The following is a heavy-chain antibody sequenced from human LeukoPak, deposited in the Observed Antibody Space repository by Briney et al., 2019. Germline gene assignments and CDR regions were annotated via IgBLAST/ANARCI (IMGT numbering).Heavy chain of an antibody. J-gene: IGHJ3*02. Sequence: GASVKVSCKASGYTFTYRYLHWVRQAPGQALEWMGWITPFNGNTNYAQKFQDRVTITRDRSMSTAYMELSSLRSEDTAMYYCARREDRSDAFDNRGQRTKVNGSS. CDR1: GYTFTYRY. CDR3: ARREDRSDAFDN. CDR2: ITPFNGNT. V-gene: IGHV1-45*02.